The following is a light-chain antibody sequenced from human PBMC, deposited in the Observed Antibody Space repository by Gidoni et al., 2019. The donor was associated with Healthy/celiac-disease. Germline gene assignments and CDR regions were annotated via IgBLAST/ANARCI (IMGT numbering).Light chain of an antibody. CDR3: QQYYSTLWT. CDR1: QSVLYSSKNKNY. CDR2: WAS. Sequence: DIVMTQSPDSLAVSLGERATINCKSSQSVLYSSKNKNYLAWYQQNPGQPPKLLIYWASTRESGVPDRFSGSGSGTDFTLTISSLQAEDVAVYYCQQYYSTLWTFGQGTKVEIK. V-gene: IGKV4-1*01. J-gene: IGKJ1*01.